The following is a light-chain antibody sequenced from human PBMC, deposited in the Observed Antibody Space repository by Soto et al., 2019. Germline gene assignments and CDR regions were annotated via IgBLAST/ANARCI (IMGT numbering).Light chain of an antibody. J-gene: IGKJ4*01. CDR3: QQLNSYPLT. CDR1: QTISSW. V-gene: IGKV1-5*03. Sequence: DIQMTQSPSTLSGSVGDRVTITCRASQTISSWLAWYQQKPGKAPKLLIYKASTLKSGVPSRFSCSGSGTEFTLTISSLQPEDFATYYCQQLNSYPLTFGGGTKVDIK. CDR2: KAS.